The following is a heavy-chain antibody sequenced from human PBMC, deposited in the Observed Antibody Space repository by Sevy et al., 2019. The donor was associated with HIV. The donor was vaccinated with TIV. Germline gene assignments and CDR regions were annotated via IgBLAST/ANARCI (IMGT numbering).Heavy chain of an antibody. CDR1: GFTFGDHA. D-gene: IGHD4-17*01. Sequence: GGFLRLSCTASGFTFGDHAMNWFRQAPGKGLEWIGFIRSKTYGGTTEYAASVKGRFTISRDDSTSIAYLQMNSLKTEDTAAYYCTRWATIYGDYGVDYWGQGTLVTVSS. CDR3: TRWATIYGDYGVDY. V-gene: IGHV3-49*03. CDR2: IRSKTYGGTT. J-gene: IGHJ4*02.